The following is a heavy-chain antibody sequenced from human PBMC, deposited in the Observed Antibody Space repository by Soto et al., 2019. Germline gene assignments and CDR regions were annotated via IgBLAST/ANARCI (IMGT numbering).Heavy chain of an antibody. D-gene: IGHD5-12*01. V-gene: IGHV3-72*01. CDR2: SRNKAISYST. J-gene: IGHJ4*02. CDR1: GFTFGDHY. CDR3: AVDIVGTGSY. Sequence: EVQVVESGGGLVQPGGSLRLSGAASGFTFGDHYMDWVRQAPGKGLEWVGRSRNKAISYSTEYAASVRGRFTISRDDSGDSVYLEMNSLKTEDTAVYYCAVDIVGTGSYWGQGTLVTVSS.